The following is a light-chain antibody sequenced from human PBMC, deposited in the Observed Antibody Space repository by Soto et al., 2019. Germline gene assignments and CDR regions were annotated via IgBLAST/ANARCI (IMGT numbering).Light chain of an antibody. V-gene: IGLV2-14*03. CDR1: SSDVGGYNY. CDR2: DVS. CDR3: SSYTSSTTEV. Sequence: QSALTQPASVSGSPGQSITISCTGTSSDVGGYNYVSWYQHHPGKAPKLMIYDVSSRPSGVSYRFSGSKSGNTASLTISGLQAEDEADYYCSSYTSSTTEVFGTGTNVTVL. J-gene: IGLJ1*01.